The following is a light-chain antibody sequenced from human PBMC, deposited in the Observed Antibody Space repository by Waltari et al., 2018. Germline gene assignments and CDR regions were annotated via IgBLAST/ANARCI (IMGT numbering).Light chain of an antibody. CDR3: QQYSSYVT. Sequence: DIQMTQSPSTLSAFVGDRVTITCRASQSIGNWLAWYQQKPGKAPKLPIYKTSTLESGVPSTFSGSGSGTEFTLTISSLQPEDFATYYCQQYSSYVTFGQGTEVEVK. CDR1: QSIGNW. CDR2: KTS. J-gene: IGKJ1*01. V-gene: IGKV1-5*03.